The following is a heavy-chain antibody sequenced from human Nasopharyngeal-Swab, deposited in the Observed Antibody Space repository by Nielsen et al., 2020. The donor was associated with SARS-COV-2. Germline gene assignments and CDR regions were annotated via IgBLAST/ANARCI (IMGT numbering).Heavy chain of an antibody. V-gene: IGHV4-39*07. J-gene: IGHJ6*03. Sequence: SETLSLTCTVSGGSISSSSYYWGWIRQPPGKGLEWIGSIYYSGSTYYNPSLKSRVTISVDTSKNQFSLKLSSVTAADTAVYYCAREWGRGEIWNYYYYYMDVWGKGTTVTVSS. CDR2: IYYSGST. D-gene: IGHD3-10*01. CDR3: AREWGRGEIWNYYYYYMDV. CDR1: GGSISSSSYY.